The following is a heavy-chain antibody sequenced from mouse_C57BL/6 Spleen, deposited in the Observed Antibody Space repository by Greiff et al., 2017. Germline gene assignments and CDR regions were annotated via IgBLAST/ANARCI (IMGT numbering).Heavy chain of an antibody. CDR3: ASWTYFDY. J-gene: IGHJ2*01. CDR1: GYTFTDYY. V-gene: IGHV1-26*01. CDR2: INPNNGGT. Sequence: EVQLQQSGPELVKPGASVKISCKASGYTFTDYYMNWVKQSHGKSLEWIGDINPNNGGTSYNQKFKGKATLTVDKSSSTAYMELRSLTSEDSAVYYCASWTYFDYWGQGTTLTVSS.